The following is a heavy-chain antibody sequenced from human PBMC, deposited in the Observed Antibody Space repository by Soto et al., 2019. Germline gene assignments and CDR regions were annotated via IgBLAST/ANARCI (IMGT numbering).Heavy chain of an antibody. CDR3: VRVALLADHFED. J-gene: IGHJ4*02. Sequence: EVQLVASGGGVSRPGGSLRLSCAASGFTFEDHAMSWVRQAPGKGLEWVSGINWNGGSTVYAASVKGRFTISRDNAKNSLFLEVKSVRAEDTALYLFVRVALLADHFEDWGQGTLVTVSS. CDR1: GFTFEDHA. CDR2: INWNGGST. D-gene: IGHD5-12*01. V-gene: IGHV3-20*04.